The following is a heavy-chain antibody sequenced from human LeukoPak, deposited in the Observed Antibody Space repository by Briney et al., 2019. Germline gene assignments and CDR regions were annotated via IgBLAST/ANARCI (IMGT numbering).Heavy chain of an antibody. D-gene: IGHD2/OR15-2a*01. J-gene: IGHJ4*02. V-gene: IGHV4-59*08. CDR3: AGHHPRNTVDF. CDR2: ISDIGSI. CDR1: GGSISSYY. Sequence: SETLSLTCTFSGGSISSYYWSWIRPPPGKGLEWIAYISDIGSINYNPSLKSRVTISLDTSKNQFSLKLSSVTAADTAVYYCAGHHPRNTVDFWGQGTLVTVSS.